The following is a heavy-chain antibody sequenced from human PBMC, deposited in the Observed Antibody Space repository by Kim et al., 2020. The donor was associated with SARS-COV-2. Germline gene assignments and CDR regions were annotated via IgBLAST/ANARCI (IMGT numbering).Heavy chain of an antibody. J-gene: IGHJ4*02. CDR3: ARPNGSGSLSLDY. V-gene: IGHV5-51*01. D-gene: IGHD3-10*01. Sequence: YSPSIQGQVTSSADKSISTAYLQWSSLKASDTAMYYCARPNGSGSLSLDYWGQGTLVTVSS.